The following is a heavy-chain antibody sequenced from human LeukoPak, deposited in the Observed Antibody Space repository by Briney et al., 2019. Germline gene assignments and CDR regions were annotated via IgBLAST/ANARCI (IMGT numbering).Heavy chain of an antibody. CDR3: ARDQVVDDYGDYGASLDY. D-gene: IGHD4-17*01. J-gene: IGHJ4*02. CDR2: IIPIFGTA. Sequence: SVKVSCKASGYTFNDYYINWVRQAPGQGLEWMGGIIPIFGTANYAQKFQGRVTITADESTSTAYMELSSLRSEDTAVYYCARDQVVDDYGDYGASLDYWGQGTLVTVSS. CDR1: GYTFNDYY. V-gene: IGHV1-69*13.